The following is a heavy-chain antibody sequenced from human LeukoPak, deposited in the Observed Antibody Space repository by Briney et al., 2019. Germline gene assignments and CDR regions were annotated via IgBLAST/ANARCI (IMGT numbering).Heavy chain of an antibody. J-gene: IGHJ4*02. Sequence: ASVKVPCKASGYTFTGYYMHWVRQAPGQGLEWMGWINPNSGGTNYAQKFQGRVTMTRDTSISTAYMELSRLRSDDTAVYYCARSELDCSSTSCYIWSYDYWGQGTLVTVSS. D-gene: IGHD2-2*02. CDR3: ARSELDCSSTSCYIWSYDY. CDR2: INPNSGGT. V-gene: IGHV1-2*02. CDR1: GYTFTGYY.